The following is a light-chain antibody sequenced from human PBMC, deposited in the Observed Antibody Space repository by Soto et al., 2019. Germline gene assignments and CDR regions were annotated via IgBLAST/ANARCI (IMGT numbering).Light chain of an antibody. J-gene: IGLJ2*01. Sequence: QSVLTQPASVSGSTGQSITISCTGTSSDVGGYNYVSWYQQHTGKAPKLMIYDVSNRPSGVSNRFSGSKSGNTASLTISGLQAEDEADYYCSSYTSRSTLYVVFGGGTKLTVL. CDR2: DVS. CDR3: SSYTSRSTLYVV. CDR1: SSDVGGYNY. V-gene: IGLV2-14*01.